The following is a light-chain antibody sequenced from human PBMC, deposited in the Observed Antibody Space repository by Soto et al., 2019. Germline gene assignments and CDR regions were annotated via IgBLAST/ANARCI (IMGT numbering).Light chain of an antibody. CDR1: QDIRDN. V-gene: IGKV1-39*01. Sequence: DIQMTQSPSSLSASIGETDAITCRASQDIRDNLNWYQQKPGKAPKLLMSAATNLETGATTRFSGSGSETDFTLIISSLQAEDSATYFCQQSYSTPITCGGGTRVEIK. CDR3: QQSYSTPIT. CDR2: AAT. J-gene: IGKJ4*01.